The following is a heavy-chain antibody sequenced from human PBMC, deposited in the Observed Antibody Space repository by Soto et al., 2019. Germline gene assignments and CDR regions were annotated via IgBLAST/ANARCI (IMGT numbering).Heavy chain of an antibody. CDR2: IVVGSGNT. CDR3: ENMWYNDSDPYSTDTAVDY. CDR1: GFTFRSSA. V-gene: IGHV1-58*01. D-gene: IGHD1-20*01. Sequence: GDSVKASCKTSGFTFRSSAVQGVRQAQGQRLEWIGWIVVGSGNTNYAQKFQERVTITRDMSTSTAYMELSSLRSEDTAMYYCENMWYNDSDPYSTDTAVDYWGQGTLVTVSS. J-gene: IGHJ4*02.